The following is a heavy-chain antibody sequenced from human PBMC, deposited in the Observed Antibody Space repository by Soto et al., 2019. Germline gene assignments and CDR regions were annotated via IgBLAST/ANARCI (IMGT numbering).Heavy chain of an antibody. V-gene: IGHV4-59*01. J-gene: IGHJ6*02. CDR1: GGSISSYY. D-gene: IGHD3-16*02. CDR2: IYYSGST. CDR3: ARGVEDDYVWGSYLNPYYYYGMDV. Sequence: PSETRSLTCTVSGGSISSYYWSWIRQPPGKGLEWIGYIYYSGSTNYNPSLKSRVTISVDTSKNQFSLKLSSVTAADTAVYYCARGVEDDYVWGSYLNPYYYYGMDVWGQGRRVTVSS.